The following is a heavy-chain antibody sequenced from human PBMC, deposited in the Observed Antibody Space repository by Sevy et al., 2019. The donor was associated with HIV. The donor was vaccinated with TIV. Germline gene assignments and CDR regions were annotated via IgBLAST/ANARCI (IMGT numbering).Heavy chain of an antibody. CDR1: GGSISSYY. D-gene: IGHD3-3*01. CDR2: IYYSGST. CDR3: ARGVRFMEENSWFDP. Sequence: SETLSLTCSVSGGSISSYYWTWIRQPPGKGLEWIANIYYSGSTNYNPSLKSRVTISADTSKNQFSLKLSSVTSADTAVYYCARGVRFMEENSWFDPWGQGTLVTVSS. V-gene: IGHV4-59*13. J-gene: IGHJ5*02.